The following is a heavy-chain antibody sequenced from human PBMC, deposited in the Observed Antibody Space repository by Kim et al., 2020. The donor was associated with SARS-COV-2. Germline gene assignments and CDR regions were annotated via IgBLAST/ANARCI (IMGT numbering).Heavy chain of an antibody. V-gene: IGHV3-23*01. J-gene: IGHJ6*02. CDR1: GFTFSSYA. D-gene: IGHD6-19*01. CDR3: AIGLYSSGWGGGMYV. Sequence: GGSLRLSCAASGFTFSSYAMNWVRQAPGKGLEWVSVICGSGGSTYYADSVKGRFTISRDNSKNTLYLQMNSLRAEDTAVYYCAIGLYSSGWGGGMYVWGAGRTLTASS. CDR2: ICGSGGST.